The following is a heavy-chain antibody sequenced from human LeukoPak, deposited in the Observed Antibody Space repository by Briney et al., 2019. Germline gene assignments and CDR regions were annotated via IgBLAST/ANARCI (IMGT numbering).Heavy chain of an antibody. V-gene: IGHV4-59*01. CDR1: GGSISSYY. CDR3: SSEMGNGGWTSYNWFDP. J-gene: IGHJ5*02. Sequence: SETLSLTCTVSGGSISSYYWSWIRQPPGKGLEWIGYIYYSGSTNYNPSLKSRVTISVDTSKNQFSLKLSSVTAADTAVYYCSSEMGNGGWTSYNWFDPWGQGTLVTVSS. D-gene: IGHD6-19*01. CDR2: IYYSGST.